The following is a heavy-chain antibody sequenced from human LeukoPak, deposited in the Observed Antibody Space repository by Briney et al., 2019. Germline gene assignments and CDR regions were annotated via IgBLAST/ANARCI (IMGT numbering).Heavy chain of an antibody. V-gene: IGHV3-23*01. CDR1: GITLSHYA. D-gene: IGHD3-16*01. J-gene: IGHJ4*02. Sequence: GGSLRLSCEASGITLSHYAMSWVRQAPGKGLEWVSAISGSGANIHHADFVKGRFTISRDNYKNSLYLQMNSLRVEDTAVYYCASGGVVYGACCDFWGQGTLVTVSS. CDR2: ISGSGANI. CDR3: ASGGVVYGACCDF.